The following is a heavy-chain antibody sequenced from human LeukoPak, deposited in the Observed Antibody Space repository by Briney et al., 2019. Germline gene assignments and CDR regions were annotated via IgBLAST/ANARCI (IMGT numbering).Heavy chain of an antibody. CDR2: ISSSSTTI. CDR3: ARGYCSSTSCSPPGY. D-gene: IGHD2-2*01. V-gene: IGHV3-48*01. Sequence: TGGSLRLSCAASGFTFSTYSMNWVRQAPGKGLEWVSYISSSSTTIYYADSVKGRFTISRDNAKNTLYLQMNSLRAEDTAVYYCARGYCSSTSCSPPGYWGQGTLVTVSS. CDR1: GFTFSTYS. J-gene: IGHJ4*02.